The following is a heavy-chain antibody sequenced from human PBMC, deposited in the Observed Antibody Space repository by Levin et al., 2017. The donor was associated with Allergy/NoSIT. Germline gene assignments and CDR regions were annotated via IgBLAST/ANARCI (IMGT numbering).Heavy chain of an antibody. J-gene: IGHJ5*02. Sequence: GESLKISCKASGYTFTSNDINWVRQAPGQGPEWMGWMDPNNGNTGYAQKFQGRVTMTRNTSITTAYMELSSLRFEDTATYYCARKWDYYDRSGYYRTSGFDPWGQGTLVTVSS. CDR3: ARKWDYYDRSGYYRTSGFDP. CDR2: MDPNNGNT. V-gene: IGHV1-8*01. CDR1: GYTFTSND. D-gene: IGHD3-22*01.